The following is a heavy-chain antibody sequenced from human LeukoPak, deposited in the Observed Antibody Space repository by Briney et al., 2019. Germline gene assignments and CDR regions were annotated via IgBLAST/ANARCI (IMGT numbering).Heavy chain of an antibody. CDR3: ARSPYCSSTSCYSSRKGNWFDP. CDR2: IYTSGST. Sequence: PSETLSLTCTVSGGSISSYYWSWIRQPAGKGLEWIGRIYTSGSTNYNPSLKSRVTMSVDTSKNQFSLKLSSVTAADTAVYYCARSPYCSSTSCYSSRKGNWFDPWGQGTLVTASS. CDR1: GGSISSYY. J-gene: IGHJ5*02. D-gene: IGHD2-2*01. V-gene: IGHV4-4*07.